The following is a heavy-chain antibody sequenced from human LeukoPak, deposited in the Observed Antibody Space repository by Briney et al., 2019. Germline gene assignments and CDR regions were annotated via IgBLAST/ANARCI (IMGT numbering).Heavy chain of an antibody. CDR2: IINSGGTV. J-gene: IGHJ6*02. D-gene: IGHD3-10*01. V-gene: IGHV3-48*02. Sequence: PGGSLRLSCAASGFTFSIHGMNWVRQAPGKGLEWVSYIINSGGTVYYTDSVQGRFTISRDNARNSLFLRMNSLRDEDTAVYYCARVGRGVYGMDVWGQGTTVTVSS. CDR3: ARVGRGVYGMDV. CDR1: GFTFSIHG.